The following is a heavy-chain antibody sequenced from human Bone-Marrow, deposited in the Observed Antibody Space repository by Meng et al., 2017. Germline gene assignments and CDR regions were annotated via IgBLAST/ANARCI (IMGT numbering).Heavy chain of an antibody. Sequence: QVQLVQSGAGVKKPGASVKVSCKASGYTFTSYYMHWVRQAPGQGLEWMGIINPSGGSTSYAQKFQGRVTMTTDTSTSTAYMELRSLRSDDTAVYYCARAPYSSKDWFDPWGQGTLVTVSS. CDR2: INPSGGST. J-gene: IGHJ5*02. CDR1: GYTFTSYY. CDR3: ARAPYSSKDWFDP. V-gene: IGHV1-46*01. D-gene: IGHD6-13*01.